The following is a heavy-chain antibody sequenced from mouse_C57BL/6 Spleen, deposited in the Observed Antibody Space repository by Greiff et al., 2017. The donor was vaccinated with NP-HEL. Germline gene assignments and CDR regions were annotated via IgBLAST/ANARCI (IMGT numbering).Heavy chain of an antibody. CDR3: ARGGYDGGYFDV. Sequence: QVQLQQPGAELVKPGASVKLSCKASGYTFTSYWMHWVKQRPGQGLEWIGMIHPNSGSTNYNEKFKSKATLTVDKSSSTAYMQLSSLTSEDSAVYYCARGGYDGGYFDVWGTGTTVTVSS. CDR1: GYTFTSYW. CDR2: IHPNSGST. V-gene: IGHV1-64*01. J-gene: IGHJ1*03. D-gene: IGHD2-2*01.